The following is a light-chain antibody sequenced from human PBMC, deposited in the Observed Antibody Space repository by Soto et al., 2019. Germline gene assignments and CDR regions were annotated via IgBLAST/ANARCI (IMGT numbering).Light chain of an antibody. CDR3: QQYNNWPLT. CDR1: QSVSSS. V-gene: IGKV3-15*01. CDR2: GAS. Sequence: EIVMTQSPATLSVSPGERATLSCRASQSVSSSLAWYQQKPGQAPRLLIYGASTRATGIPARFSGSGSGTKFTLTISSLQSEDFAVYYCQQYNNWPLTFGGGTKVEIK. J-gene: IGKJ4*01.